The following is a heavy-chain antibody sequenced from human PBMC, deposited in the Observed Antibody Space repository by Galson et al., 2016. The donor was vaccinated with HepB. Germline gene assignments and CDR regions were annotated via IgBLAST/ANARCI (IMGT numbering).Heavy chain of an antibody. CDR3: AKEEVWSGYYFYYGIDV. CDR2: ISGDGGNT. D-gene: IGHD3-3*01. V-gene: IGHV3-43*02. J-gene: IGHJ6*02. Sequence: LRLSCAASGFTFDDHGMHWVRQAPGKGLEWVALISGDGGNTYYADSVKGRFTISRVNRKNSLYLQMNSLRTEDTALYYCAKEEVWSGYYFYYGIDVWGQGTMVTVSS. CDR1: GFTFDDHG.